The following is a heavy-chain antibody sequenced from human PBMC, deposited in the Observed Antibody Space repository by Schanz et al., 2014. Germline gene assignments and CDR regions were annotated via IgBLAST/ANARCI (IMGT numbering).Heavy chain of an antibody. Sequence: QGQLVQSGAEVKKPGASLKVSCKASGGTFSSFAIFWVRQAPGQGLEWMGTIIPILGIATYAQKFQGRLTITADKSTFTAYMDVSSLRSEDTAVYYCASSGAGYSSSWDFDYWGQGTLXTVSS. V-gene: IGHV1-69*09. CDR1: GGTFSSFA. CDR3: ASSGAGYSSSWDFDY. CDR2: IIPILGIA. D-gene: IGHD6-13*01. J-gene: IGHJ4*02.